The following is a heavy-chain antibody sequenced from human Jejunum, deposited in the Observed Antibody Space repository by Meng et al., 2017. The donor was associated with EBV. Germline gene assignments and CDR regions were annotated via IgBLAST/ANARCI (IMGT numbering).Heavy chain of an antibody. CDR1: GVSSSNFY. CDR3: ARGGGRPEY. J-gene: IGHJ4*02. CDR2: IYYSVST. D-gene: IGHD3-10*01. V-gene: IGHV4-59*01. Sequence: VQEPGSVLVKPPETLSPTSTSSGVSSSNFYWGWFRQPPGKGLEWIGYIYYSVSTNYNPSLKSRVTISVDTSKNQFSLSLSSVTAADTAVYYCARGGGRPEYWGQGILVTVSS.